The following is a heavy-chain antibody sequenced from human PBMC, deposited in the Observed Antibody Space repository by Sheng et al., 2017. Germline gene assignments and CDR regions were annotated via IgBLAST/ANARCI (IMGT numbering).Heavy chain of an antibody. CDR1: GFTVSSNY. V-gene: IGHV3-66*01. Sequence: EVQLVESGGTLVQPGGSLRLSCAASGFTVSSNYMNWVRPAPGKGLEWVSVIYSGGSTYYAGSVKGRCTISRDNSKNTLYFQMNSLRAEDTAVYYCARGEFYYDIWGQGTLVTVSS. J-gene: IGHJ4*02. CDR2: IYSGGST. D-gene: IGHD3-22*01. CDR3: ARGEFYYDI.